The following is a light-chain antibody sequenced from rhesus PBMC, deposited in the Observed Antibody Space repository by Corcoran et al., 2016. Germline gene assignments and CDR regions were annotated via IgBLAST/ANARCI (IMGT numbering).Light chain of an antibody. J-gene: IGKJ2*01. CDR1: QDLNKE. CDR3: LQDYFTPYS. V-gene: IGKV1-94*01. CDR2: AAS. Sequence: DIQMTQSPSSLSAYVGDRVTVTCRASQDLNKELSWYQQKPGKAPTLRIQAASSLQTGVSSGFSGSGSGSDYTLTISSLQPEDVATYYCLQDYFTPYSFGQGTKVEIK.